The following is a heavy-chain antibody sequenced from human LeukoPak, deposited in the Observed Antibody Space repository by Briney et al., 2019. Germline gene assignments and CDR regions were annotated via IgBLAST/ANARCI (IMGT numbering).Heavy chain of an antibody. CDR1: GGSISSYY. V-gene: IGHV4-59*01. CDR3: ARGLSSSWYWFDT. CDR2: IYYSGST. D-gene: IGHD2-2*01. Sequence: PSETLSLTCTVSGGSISSYYWSWIRQPPGKGLEWIGYIYYSGSTNYNPSLKSRVTISEDASKNQFSLKLSSVTAADTAVYYCARGLSSSWYWFDTWGQGTLVTVSS. J-gene: IGHJ5*02.